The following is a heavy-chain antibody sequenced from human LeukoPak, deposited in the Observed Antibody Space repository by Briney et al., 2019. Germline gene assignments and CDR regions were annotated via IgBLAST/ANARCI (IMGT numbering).Heavy chain of an antibody. CDR2: IQFDGSNE. V-gene: IGHV3-30*02. CDR3: AKDRCSNGIGCYYYYMDV. Sequence: GGSLRLSCVASGFTLSSYAMSWVRQAPGKGLEWVAYIQFDGSNEQCADSVKGRFSISRDSSKNILYLQMNSLRAEDTAVYYCAKDRCSNGIGCYYYYMDVWGKGTTVTISS. J-gene: IGHJ6*03. CDR1: GFTLSSYA. D-gene: IGHD2-8*01.